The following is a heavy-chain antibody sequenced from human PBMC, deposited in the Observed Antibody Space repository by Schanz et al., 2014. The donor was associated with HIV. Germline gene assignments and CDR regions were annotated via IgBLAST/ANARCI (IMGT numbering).Heavy chain of an antibody. V-gene: IGHV3-74*01. CDR1: GSTFSSYW. CDR2: INSDGSST. D-gene: IGHD3-22*01. Sequence: EVQLVESGGGLVQPGGSLRLSCAASGSTFSSYWMHWVRQAPGKGLVWVSRINSDGSSTNYADSVKGRLTISRDNSKNTLYLQMKSLRAEDTAVYYCAKDRNYYDSKYRGKGNYYYYYGMDVWGQGTTVTVSS. J-gene: IGHJ6*02. CDR3: AKDRNYYDSKYRGKGNYYYYYGMDV.